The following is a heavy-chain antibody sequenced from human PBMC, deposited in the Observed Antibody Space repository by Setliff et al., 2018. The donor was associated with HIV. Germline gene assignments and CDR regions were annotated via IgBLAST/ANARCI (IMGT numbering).Heavy chain of an antibody. J-gene: IGHJ5*02. Sequence: PSETLSLTCAVSGYSISSGYYWGWIRQPPGKGLEWIGSIYTSGSTNYNPSLKSRVTISVDTSKNQFSLRLTSVTAADTAVYYCARDFCSSTTCTNWFHPWGQGTLVTVSS. CDR1: GYSISSGYY. V-gene: IGHV4-38-2*02. D-gene: IGHD2-2*01. CDR3: ARDFCSSTTCTNWFHP. CDR2: IYTSGST.